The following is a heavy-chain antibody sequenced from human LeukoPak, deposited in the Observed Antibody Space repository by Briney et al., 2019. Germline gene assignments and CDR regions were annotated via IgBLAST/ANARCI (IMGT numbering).Heavy chain of an antibody. CDR2: IHYSGST. Sequence: SETLSLTCAVYGGSFSGYYWSWIRQPPGKGLEWIGYIHYSGSTYYNPSLKSRVTISVDTSKNQFSLKLSSVTAADTAVYYCARASYYYDTSGYPVFDYWGQGTLVTVSS. V-gene: IGHV4-34*01. J-gene: IGHJ4*02. D-gene: IGHD3-22*01. CDR1: GGSFSGYY. CDR3: ARASYYYDTSGYPVFDY.